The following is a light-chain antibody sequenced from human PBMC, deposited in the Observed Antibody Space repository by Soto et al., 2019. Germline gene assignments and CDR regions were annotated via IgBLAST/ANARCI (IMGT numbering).Light chain of an antibody. CDR1: QSVSSN. J-gene: IGKJ2*01. CDR2: RTS. Sequence: EIVMTQPPATLSVSPGEGATLSCRASQSVSSNLAWYQQKPGQAPRLLIYRTSTRATGLPARFSGSGSGTEFTLTISSLQSEDFSVYYCQQYTYWPFTFGQGTKLEIK. V-gene: IGKV3-15*01. CDR3: QQYTYWPFT.